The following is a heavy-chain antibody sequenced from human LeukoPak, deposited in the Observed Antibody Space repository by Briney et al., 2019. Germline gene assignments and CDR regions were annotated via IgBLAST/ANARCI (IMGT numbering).Heavy chain of an antibody. Sequence: SETLSLTCAVYGGSFSGYYWSWIRQPPGKGLEWIGEINHSGSTNYNPSLKSRVTISVDTSKNQFSLKLSSVTAADTAVYYCARGRTSVTTDYWGEGTLVTVSS. J-gene: IGHJ4*02. D-gene: IGHD4-17*01. CDR3: ARGRTSVTTDY. CDR1: GGSFSGYY. V-gene: IGHV4-34*01. CDR2: INHSGST.